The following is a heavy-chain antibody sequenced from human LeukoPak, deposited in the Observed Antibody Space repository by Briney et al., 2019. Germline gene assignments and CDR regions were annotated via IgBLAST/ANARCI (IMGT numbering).Heavy chain of an antibody. J-gene: IGHJ4*02. V-gene: IGHV4-61*01. CDR2: IYYSGTT. Sequence: SETLSLTCTVSGVSVSSGSYYWSWIRQPPGKGLEWIGYIYYSGTTNYNSSLKSRVTISVDTSKNQFSLKLRSVTAADTAVYYCARMTTVMDFWGQGTLVTVSS. D-gene: IGHD4-17*01. CDR1: GVSVSSGSYY. CDR3: ARMTTVMDF.